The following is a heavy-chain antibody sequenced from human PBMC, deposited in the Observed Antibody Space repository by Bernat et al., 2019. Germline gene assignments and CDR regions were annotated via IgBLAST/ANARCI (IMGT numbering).Heavy chain of an antibody. CDR1: GFTFSSYG. Sequence: QMLLVESGGGVVQPGGSLRLSCAASGFTFSSYGMHWVRQAPGKGLEWVALIWSDGSKKYYVDSVEGRFTISRDNFDNTLFLQMNSLRPEDTAIYYCAKVLRGSYSVDAFDVWGQGTLVTVS. D-gene: IGHD1-26*01. V-gene: IGHV3-30*02. CDR3: AKVLRGSYSVDAFDV. J-gene: IGHJ3*01. CDR2: IWSDGSKK.